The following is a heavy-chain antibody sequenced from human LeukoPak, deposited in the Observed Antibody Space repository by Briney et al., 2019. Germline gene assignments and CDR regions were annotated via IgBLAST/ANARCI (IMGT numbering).Heavy chain of an antibody. D-gene: IGHD2-2*01. J-gene: IGHJ4*02. CDR1: GGSFSGYY. CDR2: INHSGST. CDR3: ARGHRLYQLLLFDF. V-gene: IGHV4-34*01. Sequence: PSETLSLTCAVYGGSFSGYYWSWIRQPPGKGLEWVGQINHSGSTNYNPSLKSRVTMSVDTSKNQFPQNLSSVTAADTAVYFCARGHRLYQLLLFDFWGQGTLVTVSS.